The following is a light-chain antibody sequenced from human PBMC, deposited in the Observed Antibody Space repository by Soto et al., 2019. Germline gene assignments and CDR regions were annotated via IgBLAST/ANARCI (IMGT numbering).Light chain of an antibody. CDR2: GAS. V-gene: IGKV3-20*01. CDR1: QRVSARY. J-gene: IGKJ2*01. Sequence: EIVLTQSPGTLSLSPGERATLSCRASQRVSARYLAWYQQTPGQGPRLLIYGASSRATGTPDRFSGSGSGTDFTLTISRLEPEDFATYYCQQGYSLPFTFGLGTKLEIK. CDR3: QQGYSLPFT.